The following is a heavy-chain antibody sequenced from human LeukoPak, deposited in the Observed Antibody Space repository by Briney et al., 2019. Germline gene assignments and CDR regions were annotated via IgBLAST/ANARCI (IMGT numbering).Heavy chain of an antibody. CDR3: AAGGCSSTSCYYMDV. CDR1: GFTFSSYG. Sequence: GGSLRLSCAASGFTFSSYGMHWVRQARGKGLEWVAFIRYDGSNKYYADSVKCRFTISRDNSKNMLYLQMNSPRTEDTAAYYCAAGGCSSTSCYYMDVWGKGTTVTISS. D-gene: IGHD2-2*01. CDR2: IRYDGSNK. J-gene: IGHJ6*03. V-gene: IGHV3-30*02.